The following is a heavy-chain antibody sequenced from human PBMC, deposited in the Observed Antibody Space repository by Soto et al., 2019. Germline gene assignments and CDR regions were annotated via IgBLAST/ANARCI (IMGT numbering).Heavy chain of an antibody. Sequence: GGSLRLSXVGSGFTFSTYSIHWVRQATGKGLEWVSSISSRSDIYYADSVKGRFTISRDNAKNSVSLQMNSLRAEDTAVYYCAREYTAWPLAYGLDVWGQGTTVTVSS. CDR1: GFTFSTYS. D-gene: IGHD2-2*02. J-gene: IGHJ6*02. V-gene: IGHV3-21*03. CDR2: ISSRSDI. CDR3: AREYTAWPLAYGLDV.